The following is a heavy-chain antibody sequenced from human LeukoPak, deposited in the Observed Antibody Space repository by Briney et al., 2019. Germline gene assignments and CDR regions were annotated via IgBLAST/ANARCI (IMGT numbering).Heavy chain of an antibody. V-gene: IGHV3-30*04. D-gene: IGHD3-10*01. CDR1: AFTFSSYA. CDR3: ARGAVWGVLTYFDY. Sequence: GGSLRLSCAASAFTFSSYAMQWVRQAPGKGRVWVAAILCDGSNKYYAEAVKGGFTISRDNSKNTLYLQMNRLRAEDTAVYYCARGAVWGVLTYFDYWGQGTLVTVPS. CDR2: ILCDGSNK. J-gene: IGHJ4*02.